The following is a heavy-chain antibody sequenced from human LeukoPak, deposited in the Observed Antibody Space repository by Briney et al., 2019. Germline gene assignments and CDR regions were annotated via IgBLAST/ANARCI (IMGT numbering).Heavy chain of an antibody. CDR1: GFTFSGYW. CDR3: AAGGGWDPSFGVVTHIDA. CDR2: IDSDGHGI. J-gene: IGHJ6*03. D-gene: IGHD3-3*01. V-gene: IGHV3-74*01. Sequence: PGGSLRLSCVTSGFTFSGYWMHWVRQGPEKGLELVSRIDSDGHGIIYADSVKGRFTTPRDNVKNTLYLQMNSLRVEDTAVYYCAAGGGWDPSFGVVTHIDAWGKGTTVVVS.